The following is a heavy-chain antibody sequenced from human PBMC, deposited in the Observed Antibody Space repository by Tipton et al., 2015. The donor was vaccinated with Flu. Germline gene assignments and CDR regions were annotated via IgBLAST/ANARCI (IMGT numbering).Heavy chain of an antibody. J-gene: IGHJ3*02. D-gene: IGHD3-22*01. V-gene: IGHV3-15*01. Sequence: SLRLSCAASGFTFSNAWMSWVRQAPGKGLEWVGRIKSKTDGGTTDYAAPVKGRFTISRDDSKNTLYLQMNSLKTEDTAVYYCTTSYYDSSGYLAFDIWGQGTMVTVSS. CDR2: IKSKTDGGTT. CDR1: GFTFSNAW. CDR3: TTSYYDSSGYLAFDI.